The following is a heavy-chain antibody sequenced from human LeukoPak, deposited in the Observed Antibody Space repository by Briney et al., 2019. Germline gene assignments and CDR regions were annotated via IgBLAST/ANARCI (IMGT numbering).Heavy chain of an antibody. CDR1: GFTFSSYA. CDR2: ISGSGGST. D-gene: IGHD3-3*01. J-gene: IGHJ6*02. Sequence: GGSLRLSSAASGFTFSSYAMSWVRQAPGKGLEWVSAISGSGGSTYYADSVKGRFTISRDNSKNTLYLQMNSLRAEDTAVYYCAKVLRFLEWPNGMDVWGQGTTVTVSS. CDR3: AKVLRFLEWPNGMDV. V-gene: IGHV3-23*01.